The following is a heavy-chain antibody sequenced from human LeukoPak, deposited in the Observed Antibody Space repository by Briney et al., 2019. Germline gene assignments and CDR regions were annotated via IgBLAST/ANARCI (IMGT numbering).Heavy chain of an antibody. J-gene: IGHJ4*02. Sequence: ASVKFFCKASGGTFDSYAIRWLRQAPGQWLELMGGISPIFGTANYAQKFQGRVTITADESTSTAYMELSSLRSEDTAVYYCARDHETDSSSWYSQFAYWGQGTLVTVSS. D-gene: IGHD6-13*01. CDR2: ISPIFGTA. CDR1: GGTFDSYA. V-gene: IGHV1-69*13. CDR3: ARDHETDSSSWYSQFAY.